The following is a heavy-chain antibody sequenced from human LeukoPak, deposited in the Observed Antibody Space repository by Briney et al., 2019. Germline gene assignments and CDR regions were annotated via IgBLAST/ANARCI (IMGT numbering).Heavy chain of an antibody. V-gene: IGHV3-23*01. CDR1: GFIFSTYV. D-gene: IGHD6-19*01. Sequence: GGSLRLSCATSGFIFSTYVMSWVRPAPGKGLEWVSTIIIVGGPTHYADPVKGRFTISRDNSKNTLFLQMNSLRVDDTAVYYCAKDRLPDSGWSLDYWGQGTLVTVSS. CDR3: AKDRLPDSGWSLDY. CDR2: IIIVGGPT. J-gene: IGHJ4*02.